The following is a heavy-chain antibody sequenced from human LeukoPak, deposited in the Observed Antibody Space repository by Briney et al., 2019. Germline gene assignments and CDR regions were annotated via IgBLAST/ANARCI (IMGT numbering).Heavy chain of an antibody. V-gene: IGHV3-30*03. CDR3: AREGYYGSGSPPSLYFDY. J-gene: IGHJ4*02. D-gene: IGHD3-10*01. CDR1: GFTFSSYG. CDR2: TSSDLNVK. Sequence: GGSLRLSCAASGFTFSSYGMHWVRQAPGKGLEWVAVTSSDLNVKLYADSVKGRFTISRDNSRSTLYLQMNSLRPEDTAIYYCAREGYYGSGSPPSLYFDYWGQGTLVAVSS.